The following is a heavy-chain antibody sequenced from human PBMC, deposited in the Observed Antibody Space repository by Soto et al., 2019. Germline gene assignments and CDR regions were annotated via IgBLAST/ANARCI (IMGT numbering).Heavy chain of an antibody. J-gene: IGHJ6*04. CDR3: ARALWNHGDCCDGMAV. V-gene: IGHV6-1*01. CDR1: WKGGAKNRAA. Sequence: SQSCSLTCSVSWKGGAKNRAAWNWIRQSPSRGLEWLGRTYYRSKWYNDYAVSVKSRITINPDTSNNQFSLQLNSGPPEDTAVDYGARALWNHGDCCDGMAVWGKGTTVTVSS. D-gene: IGHD1-1*01. CDR2: TYYRSKWYN.